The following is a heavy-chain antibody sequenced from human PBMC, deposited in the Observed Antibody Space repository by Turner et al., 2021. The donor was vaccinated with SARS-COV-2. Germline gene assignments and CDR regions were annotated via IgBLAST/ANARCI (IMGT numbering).Heavy chain of an antibody. V-gene: IGHV4-39*01. Sequence: QLQLQESGPGLAKPSETLSLTCTVSGGSISSSSYYWGWIRQPPGKGLEWIGSIYYSGSIYYNPSLKSRVTISVDTSKNQFSLKLNSVTAADTAVYYCASPGGNSGWFFAYDIWGQGTMVTVSS. J-gene: IGHJ3*02. CDR2: IYYSGSI. CDR3: ASPGGNSGWFFAYDI. CDR1: GGSISSSSYY. D-gene: IGHD6-19*01.